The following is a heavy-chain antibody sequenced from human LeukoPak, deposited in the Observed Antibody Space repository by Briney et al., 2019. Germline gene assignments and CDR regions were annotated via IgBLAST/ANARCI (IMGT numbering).Heavy chain of an antibody. D-gene: IGHD2-2*01. CDR2: IYYSGST. CDR3: ARVGIVVVPAAIGFDP. V-gene: IGHV4-31*03. J-gene: IGHJ5*02. Sequence: SQTLSLTCTVSGGSISSDGYYWSWIRQHQGKGLEWIGYIYYSGSTYYNPSLKSRVTISVDTSKNQFSLKLSSVTAADTAVYYCARVGIVVVPAAIGFDPWGQGTLVTVSS. CDR1: GGSISSDGYY.